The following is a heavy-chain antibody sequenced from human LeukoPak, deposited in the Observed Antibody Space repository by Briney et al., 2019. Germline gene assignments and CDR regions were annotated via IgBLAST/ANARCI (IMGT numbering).Heavy chain of an antibody. D-gene: IGHD1-26*01. Sequence: GGPLRLSCAASGFSFSSYSMNWVRQAPGKGLEWVSYISSSSSTIYYADCVKGRFTISRDNAKNALYLQVNSLRDEDTAVYYCARDLDMVGATGFDIWGQGTMVTVSS. J-gene: IGHJ3*02. V-gene: IGHV3-48*02. CDR3: ARDLDMVGATGFDI. CDR1: GFSFSSYS. CDR2: ISSSSSTI.